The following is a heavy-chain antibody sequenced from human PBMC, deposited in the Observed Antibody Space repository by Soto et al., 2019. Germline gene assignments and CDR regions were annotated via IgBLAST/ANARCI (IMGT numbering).Heavy chain of an antibody. CDR2: INPSDGNR. V-gene: IGHV1-18*01. D-gene: IGHD3-22*01. Sequence: ASVKVSCKTCGYTFTKYDINWVRQAPGQGLEWMGWINPSDGNRNFAQKFEDRVTMTTATSTNTVFLELRSLKSDDTAIYYCARDRLRGYDSSGFYSWGQGTMVTVSS. CDR1: GYTFTKYD. CDR3: ARDRLRGYDSSGFYS. J-gene: IGHJ4*02.